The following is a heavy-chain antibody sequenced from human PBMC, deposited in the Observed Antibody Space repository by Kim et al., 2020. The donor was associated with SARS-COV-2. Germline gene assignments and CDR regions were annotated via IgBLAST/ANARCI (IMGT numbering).Heavy chain of an antibody. CDR3: ARDERYISGSYPLDY. CDR2: INGDGSNR. CDR1: GYTFTSYW. Sequence: GGSLRLSCAASGYTFTSYWIQWVRQEPGKGLVWVSGINGDGSNRKYVDSVKGRFTVSRDNAKDTAYLEMNSLRTDDTAIYYCARDERYISGSYPLDYGGQETLVTVSP. J-gene: IGHJ4*02. V-gene: IGHV3-74*01. D-gene: IGHD1-26*01.